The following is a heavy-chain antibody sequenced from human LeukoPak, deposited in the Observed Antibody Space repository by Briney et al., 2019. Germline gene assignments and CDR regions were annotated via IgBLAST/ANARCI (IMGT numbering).Heavy chain of an antibody. CDR1: GFTFSSYS. J-gene: IGHJ4*02. CDR3: AKRLSSGWYGVTFFDS. CDR2: ISGSGDTT. V-gene: IGHV3-23*01. D-gene: IGHD6-19*01. Sequence: PGGSLRLSCAASGFTFSSYSISWVRQTPGKGLECVSAISGSGDTTYFANSVEGRFTISRDSSKITVYLQMNSLRAEDTAVYYCAKRLSSGWYGVTFFDSWGQGTLVSLSS.